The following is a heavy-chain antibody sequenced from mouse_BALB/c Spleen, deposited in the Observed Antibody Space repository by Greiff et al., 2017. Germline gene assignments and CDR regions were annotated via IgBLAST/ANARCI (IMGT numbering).Heavy chain of an antibody. J-gene: IGHJ2*01. V-gene: IGHV1S29*02. Sequence: VQLKQSGPELVKPGASVKISCKASGYTFTDYNMHWVKQSHGKSLEWIGYIYPYNGGTGYNQKFKSKATLTVDNSSSTAYMELRSLTSEDSAVYYCARSGYGNYGDYWGQGTTLTVSS. CDR3: ARSGYGNYGDY. CDR1: GYTFTDYN. D-gene: IGHD2-1*01. CDR2: IYPYNGGT.